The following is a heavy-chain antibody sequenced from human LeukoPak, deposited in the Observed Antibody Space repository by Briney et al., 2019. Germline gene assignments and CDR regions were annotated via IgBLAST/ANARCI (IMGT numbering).Heavy chain of an antibody. D-gene: IGHD3-16*01. CDR3: ARGDLYDGGGRNWFDP. J-gene: IGHJ5*02. V-gene: IGHV4-34*01. CDR1: GGSFSGYY. CDR2: INHSGNT. Sequence: PSETLSLTCDVYGGSFSGYYWSWIRQPPGKGLEWIGEINHSGNTNYNPSLKSRITISVDTSKNQFSLKLSSVTAADTAVYYCARGDLYDGGGRNWFDPWGQGTLVTVSS.